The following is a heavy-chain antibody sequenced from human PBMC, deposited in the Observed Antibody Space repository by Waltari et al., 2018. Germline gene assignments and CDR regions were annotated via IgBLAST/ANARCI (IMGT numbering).Heavy chain of an antibody. CDR2: MNPNSGNT. CDR1: GYPFPSSD. J-gene: IGHJ4*02. D-gene: IGHD1-26*01. V-gene: IGHV1-8*01. Sequence: QVQLVQSGAEVKKPGASVKVSCQASGYPFPSSDVNWVRQATGQGLEWMGWMNPNSGNTGYAQKFQGRVTMTRNTSISTAYMELSSLRSEDTAVYYCARGWWELPDYWGQGTLVTVSS. CDR3: ARGWWELPDY.